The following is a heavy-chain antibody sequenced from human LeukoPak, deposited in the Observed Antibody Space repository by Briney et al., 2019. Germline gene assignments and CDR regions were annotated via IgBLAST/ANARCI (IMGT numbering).Heavy chain of an antibody. V-gene: IGHV3-53*01. CDR3: ASRAGANSHPYAS. Sequence: TGGSLRLSCAASGFTFSDYYMSWIRQAPGKGLEWVSFIYSDNTHYSDSVKGRFTISRDNSKNTLYLQMNSLRAEDTAVYYCASRAGANSHPYASWGKETLATASS. CDR1: GFTFSDYY. J-gene: IGHJ5*02. CDR2: IYSDNT. D-gene: IGHD4-23*01.